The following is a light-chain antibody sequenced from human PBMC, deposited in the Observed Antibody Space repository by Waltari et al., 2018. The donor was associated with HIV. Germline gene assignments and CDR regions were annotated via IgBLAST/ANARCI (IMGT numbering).Light chain of an antibody. Sequence: QSALTQPPSVSGSLGQSVTISCPGTSSDIGAYNRMSWYQQSPGTAPKPRIYEVTHRPSGVPVRFSGSKSGNTASLTISGLQADDEADYYCSSYTTSSTWVFGGGTKLTVL. CDR3: SSYTTSSTWV. CDR2: EVT. J-gene: IGLJ3*02. V-gene: IGLV2-18*02. CDR1: SSDIGAYNR.